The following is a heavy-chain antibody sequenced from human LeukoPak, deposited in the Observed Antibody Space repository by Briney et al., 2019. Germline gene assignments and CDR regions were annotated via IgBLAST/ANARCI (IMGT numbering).Heavy chain of an antibody. D-gene: IGHD6-13*01. Sequence: ASVKVSFKVSGYTLTELSMHWVRQAPGKGLEWMGGFDPEDGETIYAQKFQGRVTMTEDTSTDTAYMELSSLRSEDTAVYYCATDLVAAAGKEVDDYWGQGTLVTVSS. V-gene: IGHV1-24*01. CDR2: FDPEDGET. J-gene: IGHJ4*02. CDR1: GYTLTELS. CDR3: ATDLVAAAGKEVDDY.